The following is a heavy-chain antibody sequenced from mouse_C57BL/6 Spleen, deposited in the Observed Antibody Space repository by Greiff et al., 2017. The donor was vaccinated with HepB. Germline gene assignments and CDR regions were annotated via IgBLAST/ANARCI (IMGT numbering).Heavy chain of an antibody. V-gene: IGHV1-15*01. CDR2: IDPETGGT. CDR3: TRDDGYYNYFDY. D-gene: IGHD2-3*01. CDR1: GYTFTDYE. Sequence: VQLQQSGAELVRPGASVTLSCKASGYTFTDYEMHWVKQTPVHGLEWIGAIDPETGGTAYNQKFKGKAILTADKSSSTAYMELRSLTSEDSAVYYWTRDDGYYNYFDYWGQGTTLTVSS. J-gene: IGHJ2*01.